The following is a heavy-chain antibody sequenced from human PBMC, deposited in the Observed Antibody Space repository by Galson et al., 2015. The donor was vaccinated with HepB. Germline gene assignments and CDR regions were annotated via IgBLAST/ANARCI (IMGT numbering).Heavy chain of an antibody. J-gene: IGHJ3*02. CDR1: GGTFSSYA. V-gene: IGHV1-69*13. Sequence: SVKVSCKASGGTFSSYAISWVRQAPGQGLEWMGGIVPIFGTANYAQKFQGRVTITADESTSTAYMELSSLRSEDTAVYYCAREWRTYSLRFLEWLLDAFDIWGQGTMVTVSS. CDR2: IVPIFGTA. CDR3: AREWRTYSLRFLEWLLDAFDI. D-gene: IGHD3-3*01.